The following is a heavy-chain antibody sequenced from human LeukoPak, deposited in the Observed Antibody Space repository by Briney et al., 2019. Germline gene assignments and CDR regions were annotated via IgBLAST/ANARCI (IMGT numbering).Heavy chain of an antibody. J-gene: IGHJ4*02. CDR3: ARGGLVYDSSGYYDFDY. V-gene: IGHV1-46*01. D-gene: IGHD3-22*01. Sequence: GESLKISCKGSGYTFTSYYMHWVRQAPGQGLEWMGIINPSGGSTSYAQKFQGRVTMTRDTSTSTVYMELSSLRSEDTAVYYCARGGLVYDSSGYYDFDYWGQGTLVTVSS. CDR1: GYTFTSYY. CDR2: INPSGGST.